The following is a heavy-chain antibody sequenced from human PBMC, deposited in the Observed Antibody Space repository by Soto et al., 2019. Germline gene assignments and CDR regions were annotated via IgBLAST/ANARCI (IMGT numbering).Heavy chain of an antibody. J-gene: IGHJ4*02. CDR2: TYYRSKWNH. D-gene: IGHD5-12*01. Sequence: SQPLCLPCAIAGAAVSSNTATWYWVRQSPSRGLEWLGRTYYRSKWNHDYAGSVKSRMTINPDTSKNQFSLQLNSVAPEDTAVYYWGRKGPIDGSPLDDWGQGNRVTV. CDR1: GAAVSSNTAT. V-gene: IGHV6-1*01. CDR3: GRKGPIDGSPLDD.